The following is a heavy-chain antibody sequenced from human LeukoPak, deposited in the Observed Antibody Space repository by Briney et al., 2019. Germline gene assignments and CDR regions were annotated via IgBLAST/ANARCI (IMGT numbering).Heavy chain of an antibody. D-gene: IGHD2-2*01. CDR1: GYTFTGYY. V-gene: IGHV1-2*04. CDR2: INPNSGGT. CDR3: ARALPLGYCSSTSCPGAFDI. Sequence: SVKGSCKASGYTFTGYYMHWVRQAPGQGLEWMGWINPNSGGTNYAQEFQGWVTMTRDTSISTAYMELSRLRSDDTAVYYCARALPLGYCSSTSCPGAFDIWGQGTMVTVSS. J-gene: IGHJ3*02.